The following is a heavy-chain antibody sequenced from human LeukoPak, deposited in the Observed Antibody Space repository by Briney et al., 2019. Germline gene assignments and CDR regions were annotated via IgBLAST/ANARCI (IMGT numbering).Heavy chain of an antibody. J-gene: IGHJ1*01. CDR2: IHYTGST. CDR3: ARGLAVAGPEYFQH. CDR1: GGSISSYY. Sequence: PSETLSLTCTVSGGSISSYYWSWIRQSPGKGLECIGYIHYTGSTNYNPSLKSRVTISVETSKSQFSLKLSSVTAADTAVYYCARGLAVAGPEYFQHWGQGTLVTVSS. V-gene: IGHV4-59*12. D-gene: IGHD6-19*01.